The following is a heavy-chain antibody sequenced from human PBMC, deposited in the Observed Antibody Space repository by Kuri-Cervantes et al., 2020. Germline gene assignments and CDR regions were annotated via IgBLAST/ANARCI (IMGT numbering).Heavy chain of an antibody. CDR3: AGWNSVIRGFDY. J-gene: IGHJ4*02. CDR1: GGSLSDYY. D-gene: IGHD1-7*01. V-gene: IGHV4-34*01. Sequence: ESLKISCAVYGGSLSDYYWSWIRQPPGKGLEWIGESNHSGSTNYNPSLKSRVTISVDTSKNQLSLKLSSVTAADTAIYYCAGWNSVIRGFDYWGQGTLVTVSS. CDR2: SNHSGST.